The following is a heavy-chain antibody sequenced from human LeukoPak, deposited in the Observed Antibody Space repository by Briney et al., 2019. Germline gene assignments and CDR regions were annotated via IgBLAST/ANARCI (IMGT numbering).Heavy chain of an antibody. D-gene: IGHD5-12*01. Sequence: GGSLRLSCAASGFTFSSYEMNWVRQAPGKGLEWVSSISGSSTYIHYADSLKGRFTISRDNAKNSLYLQMNSLRADDTAVYYCAKDPWGGYSYWGQGIQVIVSS. CDR2: ISGSSTYI. CDR3: AKDPWGGYSY. J-gene: IGHJ4*02. V-gene: IGHV3-21*01. CDR1: GFTFSSYE.